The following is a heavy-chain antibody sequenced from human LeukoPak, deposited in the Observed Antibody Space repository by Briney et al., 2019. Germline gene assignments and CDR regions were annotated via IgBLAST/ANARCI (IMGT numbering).Heavy chain of an antibody. Sequence: SETLSLTCTVSGGSIISSDYHWGWVRQPPGKGLEWIGTISYSGNTDYNPSLRSRVTISVDTPNNQFSLRLGSVTAADTAVYHCARHCCSGPAKRVFDIWGQGTMVTVSS. CDR3: ARHCCSGPAKRVFDI. V-gene: IGHV4-39*01. CDR1: GGSIISSDYH. D-gene: IGHD2-15*01. CDR2: ISYSGNT. J-gene: IGHJ3*02.